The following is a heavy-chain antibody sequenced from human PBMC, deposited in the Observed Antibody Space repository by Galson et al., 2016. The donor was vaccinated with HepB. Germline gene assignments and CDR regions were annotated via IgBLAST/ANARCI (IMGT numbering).Heavy chain of an antibody. V-gene: IGHV4-4*02. J-gene: IGHJ4*02. CDR1: GASTSNINW. CDR2: IYYTEST. D-gene: IGHD2-2*01. CDR3: ARDVSSTSDY. Sequence: TLSLPCDVSGASTSNINWWTWIRQSPGRGMDWIGEIYYTESTNYNLSLKGRVSISLDKSRKVLSLKVASVTAADSAVYYCARDVSSTSDYWGQGTPVTVSS.